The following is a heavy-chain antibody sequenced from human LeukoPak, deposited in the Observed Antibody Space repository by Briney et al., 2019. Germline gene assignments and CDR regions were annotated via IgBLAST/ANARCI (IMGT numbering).Heavy chain of an antibody. Sequence: ASVKVSCKASGYTFSSYAISWVRQAPGQGLEWMGRIIPILGIANYAQKFQGRVTITADKSTSTAYMELSSLRSEDTAVYYCARETSNYSPTFDYWGQGTLVTVSS. D-gene: IGHD4-11*01. J-gene: IGHJ4*02. CDR2: IIPILGIA. V-gene: IGHV1-69*04. CDR3: ARETSNYSPTFDY. CDR1: GYTFSSYA.